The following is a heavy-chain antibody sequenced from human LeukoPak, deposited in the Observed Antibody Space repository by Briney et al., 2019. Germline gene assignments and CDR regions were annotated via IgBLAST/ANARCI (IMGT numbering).Heavy chain of an antibody. CDR1: GYTFTSYD. CDR3: ARGVKRITMIVVVINYYCYMDV. CDR2: MNPNSGNT. Sequence: ASVKVSCKASGYTFTSYDINWVRQATGQGLEWMGWMNPNSGNTGYAQKFQGRVTMTRNTSISTAYMELSSLRSEDTAVYYCARGVKRITMIVVVINYYCYMDVWGKGTTVTVSS. D-gene: IGHD3-22*01. J-gene: IGHJ6*03. V-gene: IGHV1-8*01.